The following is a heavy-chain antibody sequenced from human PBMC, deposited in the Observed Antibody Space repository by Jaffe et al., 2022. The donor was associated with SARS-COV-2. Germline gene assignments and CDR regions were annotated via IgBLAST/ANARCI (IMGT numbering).Heavy chain of an antibody. Sequence: EVQLVESGGGLVQPGGSLRLSCAASGFTFSSYSMNWVRQAPGKGLEWVSYISSSSSTIYYADSVKGRFTISRDNAKNSLYLQMNSLRAEDTAVYYCAREWVTPYYYYMDVWGKGTTVTVSS. V-gene: IGHV3-48*01. CDR3: AREWVTPYYYYMDV. CDR1: GFTFSSYS. D-gene: IGHD2-21*02. J-gene: IGHJ6*03. CDR2: ISSSSSTI.